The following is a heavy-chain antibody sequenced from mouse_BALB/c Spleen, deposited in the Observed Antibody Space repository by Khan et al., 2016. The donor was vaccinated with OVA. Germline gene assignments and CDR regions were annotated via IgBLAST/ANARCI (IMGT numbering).Heavy chain of an antibody. CDR3: ARRTTEYALDY. D-gene: IGHD2-14*01. CDR1: GYTFTSHT. J-gene: IGHJ4*01. CDR2: INPRSGYT. Sequence: QVQLKQSGAELARPGASVKMSCKASGYTFTSHTMHWVKQRPGQGLEWIGYINPRSGYTQYNQKFNDKATLTADISSSTAYMLLSSLTSEDYAVYYCARRTTEYALDYWGQGTSVTVSS. V-gene: IGHV1-4*01.